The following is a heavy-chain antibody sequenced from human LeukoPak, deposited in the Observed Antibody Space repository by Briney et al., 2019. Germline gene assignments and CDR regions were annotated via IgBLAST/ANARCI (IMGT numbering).Heavy chain of an antibody. CDR1: GGSISSGDYY. V-gene: IGHV4-31*03. CDR3: ARSTGYSYGWTSPTFDY. Sequence: SETLSLTCTVSGGSISSGDYYWSWIRQHPGKGLEWIGYIYYSGSTYYNPSLKSRVTISVDTSKNRFSLKLSSVTAADTAVYYCARSTGYSYGWTSPTFDYWGQGTLVTVSS. CDR2: IYYSGST. J-gene: IGHJ4*02. D-gene: IGHD5-18*01.